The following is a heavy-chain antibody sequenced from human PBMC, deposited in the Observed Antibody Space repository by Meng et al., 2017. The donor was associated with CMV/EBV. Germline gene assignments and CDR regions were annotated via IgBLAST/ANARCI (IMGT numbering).Heavy chain of an antibody. CDR3: ARVTSRVAGAFDY. V-gene: IGHV4-30-4*08. CDR2: IYYSGST. J-gene: IGHJ4*02. Sequence: VQLPAAGPGLVKPSQTLSLTCTVSGGSISSGDYYWSWIRQPPGKGLEWIGYIYYSGSTYYNPSLKSRVTISVDTSKNQFSLKLSSVTAADTAVYYCARVTSRVAGAFDYWGQGTLVTVSS. D-gene: IGHD1-14*01. CDR1: GGSISSGDYY.